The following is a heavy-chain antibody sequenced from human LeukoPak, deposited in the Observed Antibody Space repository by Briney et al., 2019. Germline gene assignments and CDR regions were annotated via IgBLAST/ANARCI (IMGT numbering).Heavy chain of an antibody. CDR2: ITGSGSGI. CDR1: GFTFSNYA. J-gene: IGHJ4*02. Sequence: GASLRLSCAASGFTFSNYAMSWVRQAPGKGLEWVSAITGSGSGIYYADSMRSRFTISRDNSKNTLYLQINSLRAEDTAVYYCAKWGDYDVLTGYYVSDYWGQGTQVTVSS. V-gene: IGHV3-23*01. D-gene: IGHD3-9*01. CDR3: AKWGDYDVLTGYYVSDY.